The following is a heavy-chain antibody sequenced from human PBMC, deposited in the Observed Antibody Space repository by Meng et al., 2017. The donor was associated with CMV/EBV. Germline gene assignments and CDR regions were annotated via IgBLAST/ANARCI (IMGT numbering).Heavy chain of an antibody. CDR2: IYWDDDK. Sequence: QTTLKESGHTLVKPTQNLTLTCTFSGFSLSTSGVGVGWIRQPPGKALEWLALIYWDDDKRYSPSLKSRLTITKDTSKNQVVLTMTNMDPVDTATYYCAHRGRIAAAGTDWFDPWGQGTLVTVSS. CDR3: AHRGRIAAAGTDWFDP. J-gene: IGHJ5*02. D-gene: IGHD6-13*01. V-gene: IGHV2-5*02. CDR1: GFSLSTSGVG.